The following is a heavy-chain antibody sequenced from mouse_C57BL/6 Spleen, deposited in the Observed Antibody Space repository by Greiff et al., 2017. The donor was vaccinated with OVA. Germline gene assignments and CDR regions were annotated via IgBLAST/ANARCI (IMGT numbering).Heavy chain of an antibody. V-gene: IGHV1-82*01. D-gene: IGHD2-4*01. CDR3: AETYDYAWFAY. CDR2: IYPGDGDT. CDR1: GYAFSSSW. J-gene: IGHJ3*01. Sequence: VQLQESGPELVKPGASVKISCKASGYAFSSSWMNWVKQRPGKGLEWIGRIYPGDGDTNYNGKFKGKATLTADKSSSTAYMQLSSLTSEDSAVYFCAETYDYAWFAYWGQGTLVTVSA.